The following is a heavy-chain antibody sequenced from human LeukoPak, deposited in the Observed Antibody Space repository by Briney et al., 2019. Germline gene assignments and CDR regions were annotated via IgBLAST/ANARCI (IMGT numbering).Heavy chain of an antibody. CDR1: GGSISNYY. V-gene: IGHV4-59*01. CDR2: IYYSGNT. J-gene: IGHJ4*02. Sequence: PSETLFLTCTVSGGSISNYYWSWIRQPPGKGLEWIAYIYYSGNTNYNPSLKSRVTISVDTSKNQFSLKLSSVTAADTAVYYCAKIIGVGTFDYWGQGSLVTVSS. D-gene: IGHD6-19*01. CDR3: AKIIGVGTFDY.